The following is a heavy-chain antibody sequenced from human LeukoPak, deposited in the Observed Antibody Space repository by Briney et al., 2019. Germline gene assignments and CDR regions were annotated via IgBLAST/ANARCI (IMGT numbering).Heavy chain of an antibody. J-gene: IGHJ4*02. CDR3: AREGAYYDSGGYYQRQYYFDY. CDR2: INHSGST. D-gene: IGHD3-22*01. Sequence: SETLSLTCAVYGRSFSGYYWSWIRQPPGKGLEWIGEINHSGSTNYNPSLKSRVTISVDTSKNQFSLKVSSVTAADTAVYYCAREGAYYDSGGYYQRQYYFDYWGQGTLVTVSS. CDR1: GRSFSGYY. V-gene: IGHV4-34*01.